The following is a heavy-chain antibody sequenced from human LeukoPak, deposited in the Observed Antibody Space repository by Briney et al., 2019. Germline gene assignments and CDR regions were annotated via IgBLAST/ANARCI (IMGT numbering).Heavy chain of an antibody. J-gene: IGHJ4*02. CDR2: VYPGDSDT. CDR1: GYSFSIYW. CDR3: ARLYGAVAGSSIDH. V-gene: IGHV5-51*01. Sequence: GETLKISCKGSGYSFSIYWIGWVRQMPGKGLEWMGFVYPGDSDTRYSPSFQGQVTISADKSITTANLQWSSLKASDTAMYYCARLYGAVAGSSIDHWGQGTLVTVSS. D-gene: IGHD6-13*01.